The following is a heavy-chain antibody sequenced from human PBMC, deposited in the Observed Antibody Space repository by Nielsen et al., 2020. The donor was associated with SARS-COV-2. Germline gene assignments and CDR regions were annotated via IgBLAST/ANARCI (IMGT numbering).Heavy chain of an antibody. CDR1: GFTFDDYA. CDR2: LSGSSRYI. J-gene: IGHJ6*04. Sequence: GGSLRLSCAASGFTFDDYAMHWVRQAPGKGLEWVSSLSGSSRYIYYADSLQGRFTISRDNAQNSLFLQMNSLRAEDTAVYYCARIIIQCSSTHCYTLGGMDVWGKGTTVTVSS. D-gene: IGHD2-2*02. CDR3: ARIIIQCSSTHCYTLGGMDV. V-gene: IGHV3-21*01.